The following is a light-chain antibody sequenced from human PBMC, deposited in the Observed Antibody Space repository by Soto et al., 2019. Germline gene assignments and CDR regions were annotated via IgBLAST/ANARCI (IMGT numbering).Light chain of an antibody. CDR2: IND. Sequence: QSVLTQPPSVSRAPGQRVTISCTGGTSNIGSDYGVHWYQQLPGRAPRLLIYINDKRPSGVPDRFSGSKSGTSASLAITGLQAEDEADYYCQSYDSRLSGVIFGGGTKLTVL. V-gene: IGLV1-40*01. CDR1: TSNIGSDYG. J-gene: IGLJ2*01. CDR3: QSYDSRLSGVI.